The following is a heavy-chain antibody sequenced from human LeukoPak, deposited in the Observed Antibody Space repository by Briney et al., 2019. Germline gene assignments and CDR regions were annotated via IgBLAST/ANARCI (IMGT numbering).Heavy chain of an antibody. CDR1: GGSISSDY. CDR3: ATRGY. J-gene: IGHJ4*02. Sequence: SGTLSLTCTVSGGSISSDYWQWIRQPPGKGLEWIGYIYNSGSNNYNPSLKSRVTISIDTAKNQFSLKLTSVTAADTAVYYCATRGYWGQGTLVTVSS. CDR2: IYNSGSN. V-gene: IGHV4-59*08. D-gene: IGHD3-10*01.